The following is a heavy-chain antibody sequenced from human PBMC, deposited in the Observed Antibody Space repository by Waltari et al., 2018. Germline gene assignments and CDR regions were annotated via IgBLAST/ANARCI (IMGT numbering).Heavy chain of an antibody. CDR1: GYTFTDYY. V-gene: IGHV1-69-2*01. J-gene: IGHJ5*02. CDR3: APDYGDPLGYNWFDP. CDR2: VDPEDGET. Sequence: EVQLVQSGAEVKKPGATVKISCKASGYTFTDYYMHWVQQAPGKGLEWMGRVDPEDGETIYAEKFQGRVTITADTSTDTAYMELSSLRSEDTAVYYCAPDYGDPLGYNWFDPWGQGTLVTVSS. D-gene: IGHD4-17*01.